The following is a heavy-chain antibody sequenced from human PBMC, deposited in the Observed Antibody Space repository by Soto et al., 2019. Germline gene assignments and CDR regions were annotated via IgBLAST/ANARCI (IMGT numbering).Heavy chain of an antibody. Sequence: QVQLVESGGGVVQPGRSLRLSCAASGFTFSSYGMHWVRQAPGTGLEWVAVIWYDGSNKYYADSVKGRFTISRDNSKNTLYLQMNSLRAEDTAVYYCARPSFGGVIVNDAFDIWGQGTMVTVSS. CDR2: IWYDGSNK. CDR1: GFTFSSYG. J-gene: IGHJ3*02. D-gene: IGHD3-16*02. CDR3: ARPSFGGVIVNDAFDI. V-gene: IGHV3-33*01.